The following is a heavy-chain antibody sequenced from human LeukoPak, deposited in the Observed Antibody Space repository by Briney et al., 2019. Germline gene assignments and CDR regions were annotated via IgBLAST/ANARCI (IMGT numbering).Heavy chain of an antibody. Sequence: ASVKVSCKASGYTFTSYDINWVRQAPGQGLEWMGWINPNSGGTNYAQKFQGRVTMTRDTSTSTVYMELSSLRSEDTAVYYCARAVDGDYWADYYYYYMDVWGKGTTVTISS. J-gene: IGHJ6*03. V-gene: IGHV1-2*02. CDR3: ARAVDGDYWADYYYYYMDV. CDR1: GYTFTSYD. D-gene: IGHD4-17*01. CDR2: INPNSGGT.